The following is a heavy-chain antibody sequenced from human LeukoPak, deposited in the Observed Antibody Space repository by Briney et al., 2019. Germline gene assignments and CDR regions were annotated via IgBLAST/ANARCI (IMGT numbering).Heavy chain of an antibody. V-gene: IGHV1-46*01. CDR2: INPSGGST. CDR3: ARDASNWYFDL. Sequence: ASVKVSCKASGYTFTSYYTHWVRQAPGQGLEWMGIINPSGGSTSYAQKFQGRVTMTRDTSTSTVYMELSSLRSEDTAVYYCARDASNWYFDLWGRGTLVTVSS. J-gene: IGHJ2*01. D-gene: IGHD6-6*01. CDR1: GYTFTSYY.